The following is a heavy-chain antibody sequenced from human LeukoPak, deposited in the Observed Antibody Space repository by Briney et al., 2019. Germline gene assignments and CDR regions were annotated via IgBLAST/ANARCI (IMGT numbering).Heavy chain of an antibody. CDR2: IYYSGST. V-gene: IGHV4-39*07. CDR1: GGSISSSSYY. CDR3: AAFLLQQINAFDI. Sequence: PSETLSLTCTVSGGSISSSSYYWGWIRQPPGKGLEWIGSIYYSGSTYYNPSLKSRVTISVDTSKNQFSLKLTSVTAADTAVYYCAAFLLQQINAFDIWGQGTMVTVSS. D-gene: IGHD1-1*01. J-gene: IGHJ3*02.